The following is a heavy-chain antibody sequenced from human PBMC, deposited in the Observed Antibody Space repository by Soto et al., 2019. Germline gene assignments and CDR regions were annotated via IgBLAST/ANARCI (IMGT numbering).Heavy chain of an antibody. CDR1: GGSISSGGYS. J-gene: IGHJ4*02. V-gene: IGHV4-30-2*01. Sequence: QLQLQESGSGLVKPSQTLSLTCAVSGGSISSGGYSWSWIRQPPGKGLEWIGYIYHSGSTYYNPSLKSRVPIAVDGSKNQFSRKLRSVTAADTAVYYCAAGGGLPRYYWGQGTLVTVSS. D-gene: IGHD5-12*01. CDR2: IYHSGST. CDR3: AAGGGLPRYY.